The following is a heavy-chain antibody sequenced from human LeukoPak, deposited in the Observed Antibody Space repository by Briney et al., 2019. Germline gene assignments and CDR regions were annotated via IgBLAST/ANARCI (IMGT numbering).Heavy chain of an antibody. CDR2: ISISSDVI. Sequence: PGGSLRLSRAASGFAFYTYSMDWVRQARGKGVDLLSYISISSDVIYYADSVKRRFTISRDNAKNSLYLQMNSLRAEDTAVYYCTRDPTRRFDYWGQGTLVTVSS. CDR3: TRDPTRRFDY. D-gene: IGHD2-15*01. V-gene: IGHV3-48*01. CDR1: GFAFYTYS. J-gene: IGHJ4*02.